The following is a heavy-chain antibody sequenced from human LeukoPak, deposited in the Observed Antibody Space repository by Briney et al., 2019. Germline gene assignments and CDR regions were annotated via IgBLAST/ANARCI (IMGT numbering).Heavy chain of an antibody. J-gene: IGHJ4*02. CDR3: AKLPFYYDSGGYMYYFDY. V-gene: IGHV3-30*02. CDR1: GFTFSSYG. D-gene: IGHD3-22*01. Sequence: GGSLRLSCAASGFTFSSYGMHWVRQAPGKGLEWVAFIRYDGSNKYYADSVKGRFTTSRDNSKNTLYLQMNSLRAEDTAVYYCAKLPFYYDSGGYMYYFDYWGQGTLVTVSS. CDR2: IRYDGSNK.